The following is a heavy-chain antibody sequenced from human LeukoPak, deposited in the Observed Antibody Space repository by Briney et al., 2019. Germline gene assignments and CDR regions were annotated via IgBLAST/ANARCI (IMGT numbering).Heavy chain of an antibody. CDR2: INPSGGST. J-gene: IGHJ4*02. CDR3: ARESPKWFGELLRPFDY. D-gene: IGHD3-10*01. Sequence: GASVKVSCKASGHTFTSYYMHWVRQAPGQGLEWMGIINPSGGSTSCAQKFEGRVTMTRDTSTSTVYIELSSLRSEDTAVYYCARESPKWFGELLRPFDYWGQGTLVTVPS. CDR1: GHTFTSYY. V-gene: IGHV1-46*03.